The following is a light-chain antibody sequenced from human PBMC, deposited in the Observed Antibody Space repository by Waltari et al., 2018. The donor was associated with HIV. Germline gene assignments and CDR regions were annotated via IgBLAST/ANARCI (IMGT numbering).Light chain of an antibody. CDR3: SSYTSSSTRV. J-gene: IGLJ1*01. CDR2: DVS. V-gene: IGLV2-14*01. Sequence: SARTQPASVSGSPGQSLTISSTGTSRDVADYNYAPRYQQHPGKAPKLSIFDVSNRPSGVSNRFSGSKSGNTASLTISGLQTEDEADYYCSSYTSSSTRVFGTGTKVTVL. CDR1: SRDVADYNY.